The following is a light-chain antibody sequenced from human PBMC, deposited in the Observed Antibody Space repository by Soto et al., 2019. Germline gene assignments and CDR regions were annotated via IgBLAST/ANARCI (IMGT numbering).Light chain of an antibody. Sequence: EFVLTQSPCTLSLSPGERATLSWGASQSVSSSYLAWYQQKTGQAPRLLIYGASSRATGTPDRFSGSAYGTDFNLTINRLETEDFALYYCQQYGSSPPTFGQGTKVDIK. CDR1: QSVSSSY. CDR3: QQYGSSPPT. CDR2: GAS. V-gene: IGKV3-20*01. J-gene: IGKJ1*01.